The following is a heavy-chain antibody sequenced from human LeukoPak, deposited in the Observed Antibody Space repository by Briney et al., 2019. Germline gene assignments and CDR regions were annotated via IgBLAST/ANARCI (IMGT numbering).Heavy chain of an antibody. CDR1: GFTFTSHD. CDR2: IIPIFGTA. V-gene: IGHV1-69*13. Sequence: GASVKVSCKASGFTFTSHDYNWVRQAPGQGLEWMGGIIPIFGTANYAQKFQGRVTITADESTSTAYMELSSLRSEDTAVYYCARGNANIVVVTAIAPFDYWGQGTLVTVSS. CDR3: ARGNANIVVVTAIAPFDY. J-gene: IGHJ4*02. D-gene: IGHD2-21*02.